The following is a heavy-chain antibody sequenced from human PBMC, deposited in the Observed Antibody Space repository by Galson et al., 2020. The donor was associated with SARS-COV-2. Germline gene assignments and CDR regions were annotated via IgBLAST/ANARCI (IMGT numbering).Heavy chain of an antibody. J-gene: IGHJ5*02. CDR1: GYTLTELS. V-gene: IGHV1-24*01. Sequence: ASVKVSCKVSGYTLTELSMHWVRQAPGKGLEWMGGFDPEDGETIYAQKFQGRVTMTEDTSTDTAYMELSSLRSEDTAVYYCATAPAVVTSNWFDPWGQGTLSPSPQ. CDR2: FDPEDGET. D-gene: IGHD3-22*01. CDR3: ATAPAVVTSNWFDP.